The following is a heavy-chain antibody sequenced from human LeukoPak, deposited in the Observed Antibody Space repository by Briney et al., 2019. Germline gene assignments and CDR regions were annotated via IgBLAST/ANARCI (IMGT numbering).Heavy chain of an antibody. J-gene: IGHJ5*02. D-gene: IGHD3-10*01. CDR2: IYYSGST. Sequence: SETLSLTCTVSGGSISSYYWSWIRQPPGKGLEWIGYIYYSGSTNYNPSLKSRVTISVDTSKNQFSLRLSSVTAADTAVYYCARRKYYGSGSSYNWFDPWGQGTLVTVSS. CDR1: GGSISSYY. V-gene: IGHV4-59*08. CDR3: ARRKYYGSGSSYNWFDP.